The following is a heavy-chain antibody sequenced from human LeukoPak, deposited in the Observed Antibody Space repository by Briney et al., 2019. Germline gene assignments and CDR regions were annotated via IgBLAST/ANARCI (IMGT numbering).Heavy chain of an antibody. V-gene: IGHV4-38-2*02. D-gene: IGHD5-18*01. CDR1: GYSISTGYY. CDR3: ARHNSLHGYSSWAFDI. CDR2: FYHGGST. J-gene: IGHJ3*02. Sequence: SETLSLTCTVSGYSISTGYYWDWIRQPPGKGLEWIGTFYHGGSTYYNPSLKSRITISVDTSKNQFSLNLTSVTAADTAVYYCARHNSLHGYSSWAFDIWGQGTMVTVSS.